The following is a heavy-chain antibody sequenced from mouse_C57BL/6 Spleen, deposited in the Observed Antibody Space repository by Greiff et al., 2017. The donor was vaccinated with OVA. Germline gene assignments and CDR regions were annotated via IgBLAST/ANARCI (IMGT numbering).Heavy chain of an antibody. V-gene: IGHV1-50*01. D-gene: IGHD2-2*01. CDR2: IDPSDSYT. CDR1: GYTFTSYW. J-gene: IGHJ2*01. CDR3: AKGGLRRTGYYFDY. Sequence: VQLQQPGAELVKPGASVKLSCKASGYTFTSYWMQWVKQRPGQGLEWIGEIDPSDSYTNYNQKFKGKATLTVDTSSSTAYMQLSSLTSEDSAVYYCAKGGLRRTGYYFDYWGQGTTLTVSS.